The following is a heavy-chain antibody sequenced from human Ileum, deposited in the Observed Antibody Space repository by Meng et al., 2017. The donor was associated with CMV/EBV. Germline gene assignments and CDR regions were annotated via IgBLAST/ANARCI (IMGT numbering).Heavy chain of an antibody. CDR3: ASVANNDFESSGYYNY. V-gene: IGHV4-39*01. D-gene: IGHD3-22*01. Sequence: SETLSLTCIASGAPISSSSFYWGWIRQSPGKGLEWIGNIYYSGSTFYNPSLKSRVTISVDTSKNQFSLNLTSVTAADTAVYYCASVANNDFESSGYYNYWGQGTLVTVSS. CDR2: IYYSGST. J-gene: IGHJ4*02. CDR1: GAPISSSSFY.